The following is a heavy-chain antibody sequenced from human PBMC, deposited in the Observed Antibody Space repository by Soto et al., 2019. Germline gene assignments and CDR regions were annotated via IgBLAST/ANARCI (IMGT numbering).Heavy chain of an antibody. V-gene: IGHV1-24*01. Sequence: ASVKVSCKVSGYTLTELSMHWVRQAPGKGLEWMGGFDPEDGETIYAQKFQGRVTMTEDTSTDTAYMELSSLRSEDTAVYYCATVSPQTYYYDSRSGMDVWGQGTTVTVSS. D-gene: IGHD3-22*01. CDR3: ATVSPQTYYYDSRSGMDV. J-gene: IGHJ6*02. CDR2: FDPEDGET. CDR1: GYTLTELS.